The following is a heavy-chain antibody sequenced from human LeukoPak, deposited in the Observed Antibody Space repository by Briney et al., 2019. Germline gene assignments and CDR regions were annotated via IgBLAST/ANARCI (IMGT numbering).Heavy chain of an antibody. CDR2: FYDSGRT. CDR1: TDSFSTYH. CDR3: CRDSYYFDY. Sequence: PSETLSLSCNVSTDSFSTYHWSWIRQPPGKGLQWIGDFYDSGRTDYNPSLKSRVTISADMPKNQFSLKLISVTAADTAVYYCCRDSYYFDYWDQGTLVTVSS. J-gene: IGHJ4*02. V-gene: IGHV4-59*01.